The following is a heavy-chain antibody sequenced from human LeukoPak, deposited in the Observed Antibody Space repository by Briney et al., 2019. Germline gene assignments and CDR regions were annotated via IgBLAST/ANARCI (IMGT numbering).Heavy chain of an antibody. D-gene: IGHD1-1*01. CDR3: ARSDWNDPCFDY. V-gene: IGHV1-18*01. CDR2: IGAYNGNT. J-gene: IGHJ4*02. CDR1: GYTFTSYG. Sequence: ASVKVSCKAPGYTFTSYGISWVRQAPGQGLEWMGWIGAYNGNTNYAQKLQGRVTMTTDTSTSTAYMELRSLRSDDTAVYYCARSDWNDPCFDYWGQGTLVAVSS.